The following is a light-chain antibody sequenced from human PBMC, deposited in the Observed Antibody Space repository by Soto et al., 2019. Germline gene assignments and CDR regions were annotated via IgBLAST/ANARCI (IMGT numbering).Light chain of an antibody. CDR2: AAS. CDR1: QTVYNN. CDR3: QQYTAWPLT. J-gene: IGKJ4*01. V-gene: IGKV3-15*01. Sequence: EIVMTQSPDTLSVSPGERGTLSCRASQTVYNNLAWYQQKPGQAPRLLIYAASTRATGFPARFSGSGFGTEFTLTITSLQSEDFAVYYCQQYTAWPLTFGGGTKVEI.